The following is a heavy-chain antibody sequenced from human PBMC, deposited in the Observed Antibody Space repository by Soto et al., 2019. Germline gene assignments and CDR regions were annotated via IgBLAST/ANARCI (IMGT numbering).Heavy chain of an antibody. V-gene: IGHV3-33*01. CDR1: GFTFSSYG. D-gene: IGHD3-10*01. J-gene: IGHJ6*03. Sequence: GGSLRLSCAASGFTFSSYGMHWVRQAPGKGLEWVAVIWYDGSNKYYADSVKGRFTISRDNSKNTLYLQMNSLRAEDTAVYYCAREYYYGSGSKTWDYYMDVWGKGTTVTVSS. CDR3: AREYYYGSGSKTWDYYMDV. CDR2: IWYDGSNK.